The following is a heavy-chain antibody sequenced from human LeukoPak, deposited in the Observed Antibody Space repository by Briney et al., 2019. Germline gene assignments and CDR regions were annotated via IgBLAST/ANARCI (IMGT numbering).Heavy chain of an antibody. CDR2: INHSGST. CDR1: GGSFSGYY. V-gene: IGHV4-34*01. J-gene: IGHJ4*02. CDR3: ARGPPYRR. Sequence: SETLSLTCAVYGGSFSGYYWSWIRQPPGKGLEWIGEINHSGSTNYNPSLKSRVTISVDTSKNQFSLKLSSVTAADTAVYYCARGPPYRRWGQGTLVTVSS. D-gene: IGHD1-26*01.